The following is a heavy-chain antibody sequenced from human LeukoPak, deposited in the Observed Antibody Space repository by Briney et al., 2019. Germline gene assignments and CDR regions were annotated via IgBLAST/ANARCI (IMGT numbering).Heavy chain of an antibody. CDR2: IIAIFGTA. CDR3: AMKGGVATINYYYYYMDV. Sequence: SVKVSCKASGGTFSSYAISWVRQAPGQGLEWMGGIIAIFGTANYAQKFQGRVTITADKSTSTAYMELSSLRSEDTAVYYCAMKGGVATINYYYYYMDVWGKGTTVTVSS. D-gene: IGHD5-24*01. V-gene: IGHV1-69*06. J-gene: IGHJ6*03. CDR1: GGTFSSYA.